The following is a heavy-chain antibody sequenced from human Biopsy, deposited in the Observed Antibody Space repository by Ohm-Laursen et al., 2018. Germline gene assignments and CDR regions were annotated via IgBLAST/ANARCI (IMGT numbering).Heavy chain of an antibody. CDR3: ASGDIGGIGLDV. CDR2: IIPILGTV. Sequence: SSVKVSCKVSGDTFTTSAISWVRQVPGQGLDWMGRIIPILGTVDYGQNFQGRVTIRADTSTAFLELTSLRYDDTAVYYCASGDIGGIGLDVWGLGTTVTVSS. D-gene: IGHD3-10*01. J-gene: IGHJ6*02. V-gene: IGHV1-69*04. CDR1: GDTFTTSA.